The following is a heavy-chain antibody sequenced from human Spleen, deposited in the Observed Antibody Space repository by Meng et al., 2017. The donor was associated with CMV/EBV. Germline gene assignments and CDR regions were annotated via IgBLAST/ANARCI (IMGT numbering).Heavy chain of an antibody. D-gene: IGHD2-2*02. CDR2: IYNSGTS. J-gene: IGHJ5*02. V-gene: IGHV4-59*12. Sequence: SETLSLTCTVSGGSINTAYWTWIRHPPGKGLEWIGYIYNSGTSNYNPSLESRVTISLDTSKNQFSLKLSSVTAADTAVYYCARAGGIVVVPAAILGNWFDPWGQGTLVTVSS. CDR1: GGSINTAY. CDR3: ARAGGIVVVPAAILGNWFDP.